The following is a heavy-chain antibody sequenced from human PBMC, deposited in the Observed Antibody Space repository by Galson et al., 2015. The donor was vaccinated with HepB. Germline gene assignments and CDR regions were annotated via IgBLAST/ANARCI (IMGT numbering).Heavy chain of an antibody. Sequence: SLRLSCAASGFTFSSYSMNWVRQAPGEGLEWVSRIKSKTDGGTTDYAAPVKGRFTISRDDSKNTLYLQMNSLKTEDTAVYYCTTGGGDSSGYRRRVAAFDIWGQGTMVTVSS. D-gene: IGHD3-22*01. V-gene: IGHV3-15*07. CDR1: GFTFSSYS. J-gene: IGHJ3*02. CDR2: IKSKTDGGTT. CDR3: TTGGGDSSGYRRRVAAFDI.